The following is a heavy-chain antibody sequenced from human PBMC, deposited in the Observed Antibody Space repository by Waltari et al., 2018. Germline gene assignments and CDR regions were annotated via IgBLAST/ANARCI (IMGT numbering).Heavy chain of an antibody. D-gene: IGHD2-2*01. CDR1: GYTFTSYY. CDR3: ARDLGRGFYANH. J-gene: IGHJ4*02. V-gene: IGHV1-46*01. CDR2: INPSGGST. Sequence: QVQLVQSGAEVKKPGASVKVSCKASGYTFTSYYMHWVRQVPGQGLEWMGIINPSGGSTSYAQKFQGRVTMTRDTSTSTVYMELSSLRSEDTAVYYCARDLGRGFYANHWGQGTLVTVSS.